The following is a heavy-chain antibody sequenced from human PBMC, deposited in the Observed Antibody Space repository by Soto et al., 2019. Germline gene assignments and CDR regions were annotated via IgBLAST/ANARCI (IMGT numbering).Heavy chain of an antibody. CDR3: ARQGYDILTGPDCYYYGMDV. Sequence: SETLSLTCTVSGGSISSSSYYWGWIRQPPGKGLEWIGSIYYSGSTYYNPSLKSRVTISVDTSKNQFSLKLSSVTAADTAVYYCARQGYDILTGPDCYYYGMDVWGQGTTVTDSS. J-gene: IGHJ6*02. D-gene: IGHD3-9*01. V-gene: IGHV4-39*01. CDR2: IYYSGST. CDR1: GGSISSSSYY.